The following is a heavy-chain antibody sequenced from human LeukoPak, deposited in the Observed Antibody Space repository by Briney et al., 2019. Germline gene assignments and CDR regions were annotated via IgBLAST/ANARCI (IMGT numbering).Heavy chain of an antibody. V-gene: IGHV3-33*06. CDR3: AKDLLRYYDSSGYYRDAGFDY. Sequence: GGSLRLSCAASGFTFSSYGMHWVRQAPGKGLEWVAVIWYDGSNKYYADSVKGRFTISRDNSKNTLYLQMNSLRAEDTAVYYCAKDLLRYYDSSGYYRDAGFDYWGQGTLVTVSS. CDR1: GFTFSSYG. J-gene: IGHJ4*02. CDR2: IWYDGSNK. D-gene: IGHD3-22*01.